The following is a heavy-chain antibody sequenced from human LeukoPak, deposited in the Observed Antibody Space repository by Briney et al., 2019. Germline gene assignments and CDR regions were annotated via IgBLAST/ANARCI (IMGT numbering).Heavy chain of an antibody. V-gene: IGHV1-46*01. CDR2: INPSGGST. D-gene: IGHD5-12*01. CDR3: ARELAVTIVATIPTNDY. J-gene: IGHJ4*02. Sequence: RASVTVSCKASGYTFTSYYMHWVRQAPGQGLEWMGIINPSGGSTSYAQKFQGRVTMTRDMSTSTVYMELSSLRSEDTAVYYCARELAVTIVATIPTNDYWGQGTLVTVSS. CDR1: GYTFTSYY.